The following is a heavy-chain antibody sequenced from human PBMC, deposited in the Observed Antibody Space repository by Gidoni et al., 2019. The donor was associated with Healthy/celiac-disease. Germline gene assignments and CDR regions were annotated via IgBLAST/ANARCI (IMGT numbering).Heavy chain of an antibody. D-gene: IGHD3-22*01. CDR3: ARDGRKRNYYDSSGYADY. CDR1: GYTFTSYA. CDR2: ISAYNGNT. J-gene: IGHJ4*02. Sequence: QVQLVQSGAEVKKPGASVKVSCKASGYTFTSYALSWVRQAPGQGLEWMGWISAYNGNTNYAQKLQGRVTMTTDTSTSTAYMELRRLRSDDTAVYYCARDGRKRNYYDSSGYADYWGQGTLVTVSS. V-gene: IGHV1-18*01.